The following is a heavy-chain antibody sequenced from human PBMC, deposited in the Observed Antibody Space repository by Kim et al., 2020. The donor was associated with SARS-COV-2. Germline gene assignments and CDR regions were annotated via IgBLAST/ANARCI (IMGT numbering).Heavy chain of an antibody. Sequence: DKRYSPSLKSRLTITKDTSKNQVVLTMTNMDPVDTATYYCAHYLVTGGDYWGQGTLVTVSS. J-gene: IGHJ4*02. V-gene: IGHV2-5*01. CDR2: DK. CDR3: AHYLVTGGDY. D-gene: IGHD2-21*02.